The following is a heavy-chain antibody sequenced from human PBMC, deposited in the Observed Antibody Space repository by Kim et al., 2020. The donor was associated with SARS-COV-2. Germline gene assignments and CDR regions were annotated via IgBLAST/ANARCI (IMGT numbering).Heavy chain of an antibody. Sequence: GGSLRLSCAASGFTFSSYAMHWVRQAPGKGLEWVAVIWYDGSNKYYADSVKGRFTISRDNSKNTLYLQMNSLRAEDTAVYYCAKDHVADFWSYFGYWGQGTLVTVSS. CDR1: GFTFSSYA. CDR2: IWYDGSNK. D-gene: IGHD3-3*01. J-gene: IGHJ4*02. CDR3: AKDHVADFWSYFGY. V-gene: IGHV3-33*06.